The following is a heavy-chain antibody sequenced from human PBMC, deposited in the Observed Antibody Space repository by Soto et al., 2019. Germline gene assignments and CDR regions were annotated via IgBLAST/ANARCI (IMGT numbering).Heavy chain of an antibody. J-gene: IGHJ4*02. CDR1: GYTFTSYD. D-gene: IGHD6-19*01. V-gene: IGHV1-8*01. CDR2: MNPNSGNT. CDR3: ETSPSVRAGWSRGWHYVDF. Sequence: QVQLVQSGAEVKKPGASVKVSCKASGYTFTSYDINWVRQATGQGLEWMGWMNPNSGNTGYAQKFQGRVTMTRNTSISTAYMELSSLRSEDTAVYYCETSPSVRAGWSRGWHYVDFWGQGTLVTVSS.